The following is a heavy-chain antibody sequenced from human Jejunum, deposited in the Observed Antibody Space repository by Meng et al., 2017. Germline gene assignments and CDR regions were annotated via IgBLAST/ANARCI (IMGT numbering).Heavy chain of an antibody. CDR1: GGSISGYF. D-gene: IGHD1-26*01. J-gene: IGHJ4*02. CDR3: ARHEVDFDN. Sequence: QVQLKQLGAGLLKPSETLSLTCAVYGGSISGYFWSWIRQAPGEGLEWVGEFTRGGTTNYNPSLKSRVTISADTSKNQFSLTLSSVSAADTAVYYCARHEVDFDNWGQGTLVTVSS. CDR2: FTRGGTT. V-gene: IGHV4-34*02.